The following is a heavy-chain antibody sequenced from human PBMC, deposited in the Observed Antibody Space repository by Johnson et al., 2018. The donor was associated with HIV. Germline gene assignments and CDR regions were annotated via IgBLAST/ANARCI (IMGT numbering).Heavy chain of an antibody. CDR3: AGARGEGAARTDAFDI. CDR2: INWNGGST. Sequence: VQLVESGGGVVRPGGSLRLSCAASGFTFDDYGMSWVRQAPGKGLEWVSGINWNGGSTGYADSVKGRFTISRDNAKNSLYLQMNSLRAEDTALYYCAGARGEGAARTDAFDIWGQGTMVTVSS. CDR1: GFTFDDYG. J-gene: IGHJ3*02. V-gene: IGHV3-20*04. D-gene: IGHD6-6*01.